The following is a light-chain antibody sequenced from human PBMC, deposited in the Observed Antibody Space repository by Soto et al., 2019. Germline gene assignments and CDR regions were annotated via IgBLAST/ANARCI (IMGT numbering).Light chain of an antibody. J-gene: IGLJ1*01. V-gene: IGLV2-8*01. CDR1: SSDVGGYNY. CDR2: EVS. Sequence: QSVLTQPPSASGSPGQSVTISCNGTSSDVGGYNYVSWYQQHPGKAPKLMIYEVSKRPSGVPDRFSGSKSGNTASLTVSGLQAEDEADYYCSSYAGSNNVFGTGTKVTVL. CDR3: SSYAGSNNV.